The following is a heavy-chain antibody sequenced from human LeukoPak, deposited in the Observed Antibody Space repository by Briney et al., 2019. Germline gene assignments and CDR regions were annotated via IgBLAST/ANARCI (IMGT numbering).Heavy chain of an antibody. J-gene: IGHJ3*02. CDR2: IYSRDST. V-gene: IGHV4-4*07. Sequence: SSETLSLTCTVSGGSMSHYYWSWIRQPAGKGLEWIGRIYSRDSTSHNPSLKSRVTMSLDTSKNQFSLKLSSVTAADTALYYCTRSSVFGPFDIWGQGTMVTVSS. CDR3: TRSSVFGPFDI. D-gene: IGHD6-25*01. CDR1: GGSMSHYY.